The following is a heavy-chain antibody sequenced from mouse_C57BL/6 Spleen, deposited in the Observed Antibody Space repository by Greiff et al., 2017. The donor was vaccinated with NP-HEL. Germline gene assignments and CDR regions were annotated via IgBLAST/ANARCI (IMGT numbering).Heavy chain of an antibody. Sequence: EVQLQQSGPVLVKPGASVKMSCKASGYTFTDYYMNWVKQSHGKSLEWIGVINPYNGGTSYNQKFKGKATLTVDKSSSTAYMELNSLTSEDSAVYYCARSPSQLRLGAYWGQGTLVTVST. CDR2: INPYNGGT. CDR1: GYTFTDYY. CDR3: ARSPSQLRLGAY. J-gene: IGHJ3*01. V-gene: IGHV1-19*01. D-gene: IGHD3-2*02.